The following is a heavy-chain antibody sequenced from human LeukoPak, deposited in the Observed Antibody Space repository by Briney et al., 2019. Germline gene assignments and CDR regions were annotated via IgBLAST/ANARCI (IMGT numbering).Heavy chain of an antibody. CDR1: GFSLSTSGVG. J-gene: IGHJ4*02. CDR2: IYWDDDK. D-gene: IGHD3-3*01. Sequence: ESGPTLVKPTQTLTLTCTFSGFSLSTSGVGVGWIRQPPGKALEWLALIYWDDDKPYSPSLKSRLTITKDTSKNQVVLTMTNMDPVDTATYYCAHTTTYYDFWSGYPRDQFDYWGQGTLVTVSS. CDR3: AHTTTYYDFWSGYPRDQFDY. V-gene: IGHV2-5*02.